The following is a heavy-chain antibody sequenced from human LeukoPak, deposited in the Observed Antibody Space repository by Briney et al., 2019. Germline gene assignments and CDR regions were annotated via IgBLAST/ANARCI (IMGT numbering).Heavy chain of an antibody. CDR1: GFTFSSYS. CDR2: IRGSSSYI. Sequence: GGTLRLSCAASGFTFSSYSMNWVRQAPGKGREWVSSIRGSSSYIYYADSVKGRFTISRDNAKNSLYLQMNSLRAEDTAVYYCAREGTPYSSDYWGQGTLITVSS. D-gene: IGHD3-22*01. CDR3: AREGTPYSSDY. J-gene: IGHJ4*02. V-gene: IGHV3-21*01.